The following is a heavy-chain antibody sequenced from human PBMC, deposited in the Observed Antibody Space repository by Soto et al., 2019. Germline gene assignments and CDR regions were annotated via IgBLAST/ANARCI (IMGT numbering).Heavy chain of an antibody. CDR2: MIYSGTT. CDR3: ARKEDGYNRLFDY. Sequence: QVQLQESCPGLVKPSETLSLTCTVSGVCINSSGYYWGWIRQPPGKGLEWIESMIYSGTTYYNPSLKSRITIAVDSSKNQFSLSLSSVTAADTAFYYCARKEDGYNRLFDYWGQGILVTVSS. J-gene: IGHJ4*02. V-gene: IGHV4-39*01. CDR1: GVCINSSGYY. D-gene: IGHD5-12*01.